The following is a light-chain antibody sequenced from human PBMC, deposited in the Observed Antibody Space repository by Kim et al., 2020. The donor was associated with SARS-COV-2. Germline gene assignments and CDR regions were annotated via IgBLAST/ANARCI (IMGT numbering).Light chain of an antibody. Sequence: GQSVTISCTGTTSDVGVYDFVSWYQQHPGKVPKFLILDVNKRASGVPDRFFGSKSGNTASLTISGLQADDEADYYCCSYAGGHTFVFGGGTQLTVL. CDR1: TSDVGVYDF. CDR2: DVN. J-gene: IGLJ2*01. CDR3: CSYAGGHTFV. V-gene: IGLV2-11*03.